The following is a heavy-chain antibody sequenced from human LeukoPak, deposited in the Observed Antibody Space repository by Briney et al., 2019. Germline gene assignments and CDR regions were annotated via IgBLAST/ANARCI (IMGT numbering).Heavy chain of an antibody. Sequence: GGSLRLSCAASGFTFSNYGMHRVRQAPGKGLEWVAVISYDESDKYCADSVKGRFTISRDNSKNTLYLQMNSLRPEDTAVYYCAKGVVAATNAAYYGMDVWGQGTTVTVSS. V-gene: IGHV3-30*18. J-gene: IGHJ6*02. CDR3: AKGVVAATNAAYYGMDV. CDR2: ISYDESDK. CDR1: GFTFSNYG. D-gene: IGHD2-15*01.